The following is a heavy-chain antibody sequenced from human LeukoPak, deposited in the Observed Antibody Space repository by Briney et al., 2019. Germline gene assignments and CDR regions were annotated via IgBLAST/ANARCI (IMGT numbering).Heavy chain of an antibody. CDR1: GFTFSNAW. J-gene: IGHJ4*02. Sequence: PGGSLRLSCAASGFTFSNAWMSWVRQAPGKGLEWVSAISGSGGSTYYADSVKGRFTISRDNSKNTLYLQMNSLRAEDTAVYYCAKGFDSGSYGFDYWGQGTLVTVSS. V-gene: IGHV3-23*01. CDR3: AKGFDSGSYGFDY. D-gene: IGHD1-26*01. CDR2: ISGSGGST.